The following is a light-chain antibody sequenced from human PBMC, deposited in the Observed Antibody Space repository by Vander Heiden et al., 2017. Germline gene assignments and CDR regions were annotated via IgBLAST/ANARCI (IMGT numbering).Light chain of an antibody. CDR3: APWDDSLNGWV. CDR1: SSNIGRNP. Sequence: HSVLTQPPSASGTPGQRVTISCSGSSSNIGRNPVNWYQHLPGTAPKVLIFNDNQRPSGVPDRFSGSKSGTSASLVISGLQSEDEADYYCAPWDDSLNGWVFGGGTKLTVL. J-gene: IGLJ3*02. V-gene: IGLV1-44*01. CDR2: NDN.